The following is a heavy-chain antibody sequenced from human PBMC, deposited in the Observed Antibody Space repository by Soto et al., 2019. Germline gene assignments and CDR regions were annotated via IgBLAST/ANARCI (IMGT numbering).Heavy chain of an antibody. Sequence: PGGSLRLSCAASGFTFSNAWMSWVRQAPGKGLEWVGRIKSKPDGGTTDYAAPVKGRFTISRDDSKNTLYLQMNSLKTEDTAVYYCTTTVGIRYYDILTGYSTGIVVFDIGGQGTM. CDR2: IKSKPDGGTT. D-gene: IGHD3-9*01. J-gene: IGHJ3*02. CDR3: TTTVGIRYYDILTGYSTGIVVFDI. V-gene: IGHV3-15*01. CDR1: GFTFSNAW.